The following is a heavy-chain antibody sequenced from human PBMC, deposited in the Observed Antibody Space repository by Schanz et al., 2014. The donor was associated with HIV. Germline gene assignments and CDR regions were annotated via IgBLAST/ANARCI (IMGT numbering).Heavy chain of an antibody. D-gene: IGHD5-12*01. J-gene: IGHJ4*02. Sequence: QVQLVESGGGLVKPGGSLRLSCAASGFSISDYYMTWIRQAPGKGLERISYISSTSSTISYADSVKGRFTISRDNAKNSLYLQMNSLRAEDSAVYYCAREDIVGNFDIVLDSWGQGTLVTVSS. V-gene: IGHV3-11*01. CDR1: GFSISDYY. CDR3: AREDIVGNFDIVLDS. CDR2: ISSTSSTI.